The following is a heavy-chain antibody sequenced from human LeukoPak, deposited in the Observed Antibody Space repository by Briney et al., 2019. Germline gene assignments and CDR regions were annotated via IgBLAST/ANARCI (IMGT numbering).Heavy chain of an antibody. J-gene: IGHJ3*02. CDR3: AGSPTVDAAFDI. CDR1: GFTFSSYA. D-gene: IGHD4-23*01. V-gene: IGHV3-23*01. CDR2: ISGSGGST. Sequence: PGGSLRLSCAVSGFTFSSYAMSWVRQAPGKGLEWVSSISGSGGSTYYADSVRGRFTASRDNSRNTLALQMNSLRAEDTAVYYCAGSPTVDAAFDIWGQGTMVTVSS.